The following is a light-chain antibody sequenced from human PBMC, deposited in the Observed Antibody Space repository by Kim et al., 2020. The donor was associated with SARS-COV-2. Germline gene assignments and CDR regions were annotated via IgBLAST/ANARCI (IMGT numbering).Light chain of an antibody. V-gene: IGKV1-5*03. CDR3: LQSDKYSMDA. CDR2: KAS. Sequence: DIQMTQSPSTLSASVGDRVTITCRASQSISSWLAWYQQKPGKAPKLLIYKASSLESGVPSRFSGSGSGTEFTLTISSLQPDDFATYYFLQSDKYSMDAFGQETGLDI. CDR1: QSISSW. J-gene: IGKJ2*01.